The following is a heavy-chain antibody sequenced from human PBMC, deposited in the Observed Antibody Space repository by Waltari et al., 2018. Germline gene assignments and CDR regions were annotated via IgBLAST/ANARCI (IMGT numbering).Heavy chain of an antibody. CDR3: ARDQWFAFDI. CDR2: IKKDGGEE. V-gene: IGHV3-7*01. CDR1: GFTLSSYW. D-gene: IGHD3-22*01. Sequence: EVQLVESGGGLVQPGGSLRLSCAASGFTLSSYWMSWVRQAPGKGLEWVANIKKDGGEEYYVDPVRGRFTISRDNAKNSLFLQMNSLRPEDTAVYYCARDQWFAFDIWGQGTMVTVSS. J-gene: IGHJ3*02.